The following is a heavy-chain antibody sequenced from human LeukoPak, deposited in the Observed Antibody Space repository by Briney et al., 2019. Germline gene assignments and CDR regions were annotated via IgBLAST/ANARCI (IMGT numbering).Heavy chain of an antibody. Sequence: GASVKVSCKASGYTFTGYYMHWVRQAPGQGLEWMGWINPNSGGTNYAQKFQGGVTMTRDTSISTAYMELSRLRSDDTAVYYCARASRHYYDSSGPHYFDYWGQGTLVTVSS. CDR2: INPNSGGT. CDR3: ARASRHYYDSSGPHYFDY. J-gene: IGHJ4*02. V-gene: IGHV1-2*02. D-gene: IGHD3-22*01. CDR1: GYTFTGYY.